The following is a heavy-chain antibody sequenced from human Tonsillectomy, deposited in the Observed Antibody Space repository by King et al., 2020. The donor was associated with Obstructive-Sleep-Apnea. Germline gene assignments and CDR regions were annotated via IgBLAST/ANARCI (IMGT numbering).Heavy chain of an antibody. CDR1: GGSFSGYY. J-gene: IGHJ6*02. D-gene: IGHD3-10*01. CDR3: ARVRYYGSGSYVAYYDMDV. Sequence: VQLQQWGAGLLKPSETLSLTCAVYGGSFSGYYWSWIRQPPGKGLEWIGEINHSGSTNYNPSLKSLVTISVDTSKNQFSLKLTSVTAADTAVYYCARVRYYGSGSYVAYYDMDVWGQGTTVTVSS. V-gene: IGHV4-34*01. CDR2: INHSGST.